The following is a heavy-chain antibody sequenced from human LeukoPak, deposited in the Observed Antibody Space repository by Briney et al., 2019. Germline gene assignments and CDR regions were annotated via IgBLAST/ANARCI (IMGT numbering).Heavy chain of an antibody. CDR3: ARGASYCSSTSCSISDDY. CDR2: IIPIFGTA. V-gene: IGHV1-69*13. J-gene: IGHJ4*02. Sequence: GASVKVSCKASGYTFTSYAISWVRQAPGQGLEWMGGIIPIFGTANYAQKFQGRVTITADESTSTAYMELSSLRSEDTAVYYCARGASYCSSTSCSISDDYWGQGTLVTVSS. CDR1: GYTFTSYA. D-gene: IGHD2-2*01.